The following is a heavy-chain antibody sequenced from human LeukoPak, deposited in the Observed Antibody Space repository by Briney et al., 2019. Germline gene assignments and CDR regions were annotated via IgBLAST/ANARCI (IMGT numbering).Heavy chain of an antibody. Sequence: PWASVKVSCKASGYTFTGYYMHWVRQAPGQGLEWMGWMNPNSGNTGYAQKFQGRVTITRNTSISTAYMELSSLRSEDTAVYYCARGKNWFDPWGQGTLVTVSS. V-gene: IGHV1-8*03. CDR2: MNPNSGNT. CDR1: GYTFTGYY. J-gene: IGHJ5*02. CDR3: ARGKNWFDP.